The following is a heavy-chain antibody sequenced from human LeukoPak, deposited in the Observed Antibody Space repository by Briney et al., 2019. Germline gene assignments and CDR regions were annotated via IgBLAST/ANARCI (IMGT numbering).Heavy chain of an antibody. Sequence: PGGSLRPSCAASGFTFRSYWMHWVRQAPGKGLVWVSRIKSDGSSTTYADPVKGQFTISRDNAKNTLYLQMNSLRGEDTGVYYCARDAAGLDYWGQGTLVTVSS. V-gene: IGHV3-74*01. CDR3: ARDAAGLDY. CDR2: IKSDGSST. J-gene: IGHJ4*02. CDR1: GFTFRSYW. D-gene: IGHD1-14*01.